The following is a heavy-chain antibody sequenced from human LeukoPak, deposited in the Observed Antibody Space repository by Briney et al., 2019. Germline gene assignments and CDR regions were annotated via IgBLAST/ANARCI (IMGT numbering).Heavy chain of an antibody. CDR2: ISSTGSYT. CDR1: GFMLSVYY. D-gene: IGHD2-21*02. V-gene: IGHV3-11*03. CDR3: ARKLGGAQCGGDCFFDH. Sequence: PGGSLRLSCEASGFMLSVYYMGWFRLAPGKGLEWIGYISSTGSYTTYADSVRGRFTISRDNAKNLLFLQMNNLRAEDTAVYYCARKLGGAQCGGDCFFDHWGQGTRVAVSS. J-gene: IGHJ4*01.